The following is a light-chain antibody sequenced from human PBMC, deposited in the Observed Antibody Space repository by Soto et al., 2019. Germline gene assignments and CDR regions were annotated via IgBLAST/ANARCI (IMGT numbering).Light chain of an antibody. CDR2: STS. J-gene: IGLJ2*01. V-gene: IGLV7-43*01. CDR1: TGAVTSGYY. Sequence: QTVVTQEPSLTVSPGGTVTLTCASSTGAVTSGYYPNWFQQKPGQAPGALIYSTSNKHSWTPARFSGSLLGGKAALTLSGVQPEDEAEYYCLVYYGGAVVFGGGTKLTVL. CDR3: LVYYGGAVV.